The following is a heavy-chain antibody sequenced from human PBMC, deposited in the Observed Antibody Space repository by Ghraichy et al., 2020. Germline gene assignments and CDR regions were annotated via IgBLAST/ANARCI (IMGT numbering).Heavy chain of an antibody. Sequence: SETLSLTCAVYGASFSGYYWSWIRQPPGKGLEWIGEINHSGSTNYNPSLKSRVTISVDTSKNQFSLKLSSVTAADTAVYYCARGRFSGWPAYYYYYMDVWGKGTTVTVSS. CDR2: INHSGST. CDR3: ARGRFSGWPAYYYYYMDV. D-gene: IGHD6-19*01. V-gene: IGHV4-34*01. CDR1: GASFSGYY. J-gene: IGHJ6*03.